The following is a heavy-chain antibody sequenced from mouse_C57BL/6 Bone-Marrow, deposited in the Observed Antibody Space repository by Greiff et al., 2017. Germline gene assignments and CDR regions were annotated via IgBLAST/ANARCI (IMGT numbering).Heavy chain of an antibody. CDR2: IIPSRGYT. D-gene: IGHD2-4*01. CDR3: ARRSLYYEYAWFAY. CDR1: GYTFTSYT. V-gene: IGHV1-4*01. J-gene: IGHJ3*01. Sequence: QVQLQQSGAGLARPGASVKMSCKASGYTFTSYTLHWVNQRPGQGLEWIGYIIPSRGYTKYNQKFKEKATLTADKSSSTAYMQQLSLTSEDSAVYYCARRSLYYEYAWFAYWG.